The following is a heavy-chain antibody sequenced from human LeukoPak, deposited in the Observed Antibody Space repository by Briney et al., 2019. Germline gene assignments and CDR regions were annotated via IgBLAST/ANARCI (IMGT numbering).Heavy chain of an antibody. V-gene: IGHV3-7*01. D-gene: IGHD3-10*02. Sequence: GGSLRLSCVVSGFTFSTSWMTWVRQAPGKGLEWMANIKEDGSVTNHVGSVKGRFTISRDNAKNSVFLQMNSLRDEDTAVYYCAELGITMIGGVWGKGTTVTISS. J-gene: IGHJ6*04. CDR1: GFTFSTSW. CDR2: IKEDGSVT. CDR3: AELGITMIGGV.